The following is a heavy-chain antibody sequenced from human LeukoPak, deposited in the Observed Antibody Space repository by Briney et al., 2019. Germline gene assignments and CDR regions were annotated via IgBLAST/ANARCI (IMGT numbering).Heavy chain of an antibody. CDR1: GFTFSSYS. CDR2: ISSSSSTI. Sequence: GGSLRLSCAASGFTFSSYSMNWVRQAPGKGLEWVSYISSSSSTIYYADSVKGRFTISRDNSKNTVYLQMNSLRAEDTAVYYCAKEDLPMIPDYWGQGTLVTVSS. V-gene: IGHV3-48*01. D-gene: IGHD3-16*01. J-gene: IGHJ4*02. CDR3: AKEDLPMIPDY.